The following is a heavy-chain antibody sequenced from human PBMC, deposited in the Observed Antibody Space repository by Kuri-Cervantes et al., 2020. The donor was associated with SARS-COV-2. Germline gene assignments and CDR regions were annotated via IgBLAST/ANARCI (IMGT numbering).Heavy chain of an antibody. Sequence: SETLSLTCTVSGGSISSSSYYWGWIRQPPGKGLEWIGSIYYSGSTYYNPSLKSRVTISVDTSKNQFSLKLSSVTAADTAVYYCARGGDYSYWFDPWGQGNLVTASS. CDR2: IYYSGST. J-gene: IGHJ5*02. D-gene: IGHD4-17*01. V-gene: IGHV4-39*01. CDR1: GGSISSSSYY. CDR3: ARGGDYSYWFDP.